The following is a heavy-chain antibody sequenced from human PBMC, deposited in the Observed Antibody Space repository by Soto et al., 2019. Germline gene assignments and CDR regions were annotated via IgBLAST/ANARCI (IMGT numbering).Heavy chain of an antibody. V-gene: IGHV1-46*03. CDR3: ARTGRTDYYYYYGMDV. J-gene: IGHJ6*02. D-gene: IGHD3-10*01. CDR1: GYSFTSHY. Sequence: ASVKVSCNAIGYSFTSHYMHLVRQAPGQGLEWMGIINPSGGSTSYAQKFQGRVTMTRDTSTSTVYMELSSLRSGDTAVYYCARTGRTDYYYYYGMDVWGQGTSVTVSS. CDR2: INPSGGST.